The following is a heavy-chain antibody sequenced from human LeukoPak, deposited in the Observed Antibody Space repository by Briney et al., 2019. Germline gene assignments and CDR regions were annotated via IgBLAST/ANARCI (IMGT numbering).Heavy chain of an antibody. J-gene: IGHJ6*02. V-gene: IGHV1-24*01. CDR2: FDPEDGET. CDR3: ATTHSSGYYYYYYYGMDV. Sequence: ASVKVSCKVSGYTLTELSMHWVRQAPGKGLEWMGGFDPEDGETIYAQEFQGRVTMTEDTSTDTAYMELSSLRSEDTAVYYCATTHSSGYYYYYYYGMDVWGQGTTVTVSS. D-gene: IGHD3-22*01. CDR1: GYTLTELS.